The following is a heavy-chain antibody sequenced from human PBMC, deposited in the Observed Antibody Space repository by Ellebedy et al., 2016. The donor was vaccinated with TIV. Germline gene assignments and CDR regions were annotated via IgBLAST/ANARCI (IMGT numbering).Heavy chain of an antibody. D-gene: IGHD4-23*01. CDR1: GLTFSSHS. J-gene: IGHJ3*01. CDR2: ITASGGNT. V-gene: IGHV3-23*01. Sequence: PGGSLRLSCAASGLTFSSHSMTWVRQAPGKGLALVSSITASGGNTYYAASVKGRFTISRDNSKDTLFLQMNSLRAEDKAIYFCARDPVGVGPAIDVWGQGTMVTVSS. CDR3: ARDPVGVGPAIDV.